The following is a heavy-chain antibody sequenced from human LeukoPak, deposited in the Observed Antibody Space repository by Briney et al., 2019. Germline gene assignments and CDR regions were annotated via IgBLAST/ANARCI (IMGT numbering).Heavy chain of an antibody. CDR3: ARDLESVITGTT. V-gene: IGHV3-30-3*01. CDR2: ISYDGSNK. J-gene: IGHJ5*02. CDR1: GFTFSSYA. D-gene: IGHD1-7*01. Sequence: GGSLRLSCAASGFTFSSYAMHWVRQAPGKGLEWVAVISYDGSNKYYADSVKGRFTISRDNSKNTLYMQMNSLRAEDTAVYYCARDLESVITGTTWGQGTLVTVSS.